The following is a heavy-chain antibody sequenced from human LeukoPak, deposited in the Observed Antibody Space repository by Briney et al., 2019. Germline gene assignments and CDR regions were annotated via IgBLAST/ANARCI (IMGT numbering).Heavy chain of an antibody. J-gene: IGHJ4*02. Sequence: GESLKISCKGSGYNFPNSWIGWVRQMPGKGLQWMGIIYPDDSDTKYSPSFQGPVTISADKSISTAYLQWSSLKASDTAMYYCAKLGAYSSSWYGFCDYWGQGTLVTVSS. CDR3: AKLGAYSSSWYGFCDY. CDR1: GYNFPNSW. V-gene: IGHV5-51*01. CDR2: IYPDDSDT. D-gene: IGHD6-13*01.